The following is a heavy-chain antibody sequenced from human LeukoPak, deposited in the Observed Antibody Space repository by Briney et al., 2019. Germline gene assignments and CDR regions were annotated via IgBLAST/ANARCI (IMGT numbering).Heavy chain of an antibody. V-gene: IGHV4-4*09. CDR3: ANYIRNVHDYMDV. Sequence: SETLSLTCSVSGGSFDSKYWSWIRQPPGKGLERIGYIYTSGSTNSNPSLRSRVAMSIDTSKNQFSLKVYSVTAADTAVYYCANYIRNVHDYMDVWGKGTTVIVSS. D-gene: IGHD1-1*01. J-gene: IGHJ6*03. CDR2: IYTSGST. CDR1: GGSFDSKY.